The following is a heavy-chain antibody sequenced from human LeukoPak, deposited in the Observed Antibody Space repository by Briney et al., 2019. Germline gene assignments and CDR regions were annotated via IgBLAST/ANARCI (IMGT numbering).Heavy chain of an antibody. D-gene: IGHD3-16*01. Sequence: GGSLRLSCAASGFTFSSYWMSWVRQAPGKGLEWVANINHNGNVNYYVDSVKGRFTISRDNAKNSLYLQMSNLRAEDTAVYFCARGGGLDVWGQGATVTVSS. CDR3: ARGGGLDV. CDR2: INHNGNVN. J-gene: IGHJ6*02. V-gene: IGHV3-7*03. CDR1: GFTFSSYW.